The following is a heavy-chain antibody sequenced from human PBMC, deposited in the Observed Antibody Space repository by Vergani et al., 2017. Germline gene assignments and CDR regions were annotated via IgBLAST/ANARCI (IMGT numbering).Heavy chain of an antibody. D-gene: IGHD2-15*01. CDR2: IYHSGVT. V-gene: IGHV4-38-2*02. CDR3: ARTPPANDAPGWFAP. J-gene: IGHJ5*02. Sequence: QVQLQESGPGAVRPSETLSLKCSVSGYSIRAGYFWAWIRQTPGKGLEWFGNIYHSGVTHYNPSVNHRCTLSVDASEHQFSLELDSVTAADTAIYYCARTPPANDAPGWFAPWGRGTRVTVSS. CDR1: GYSIRAGYF.